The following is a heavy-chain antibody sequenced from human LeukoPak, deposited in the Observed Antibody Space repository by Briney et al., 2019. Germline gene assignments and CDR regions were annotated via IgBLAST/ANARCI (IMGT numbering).Heavy chain of an antibody. CDR3: AKDGSGVGQFDY. V-gene: IGHV3-23*01. J-gene: IGHJ4*02. D-gene: IGHD2-15*01. CDR1: GFTFSSYA. Sequence: PGGSLRLSCAASGFTFSSYAMSWVRQAPGKGLEWVSGISGSGGSTYYADSVKGRFTISRDTSKNTLYLQMNSLRAEDTAVYYCAKDGSGVGQFDYWGQGTLVTVSS. CDR2: ISGSGGST.